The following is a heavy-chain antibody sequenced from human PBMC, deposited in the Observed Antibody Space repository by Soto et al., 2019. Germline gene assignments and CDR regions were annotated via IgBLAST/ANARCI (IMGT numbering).Heavy chain of an antibody. Sequence: GVSLRVSCAASGCTFSSYGMHWVRQAPGKGLEWVAVISYDGSNKYYADSVKGRFTISRDNSKNTLYLQMNSLRAEDTAVYYCAKVISITMIVVVNGMDVWGQGTTVTVSS. V-gene: IGHV3-30*18. J-gene: IGHJ6*02. CDR1: GCTFSSYG. CDR3: AKVISITMIVVVNGMDV. CDR2: ISYDGSNK. D-gene: IGHD3-22*01.